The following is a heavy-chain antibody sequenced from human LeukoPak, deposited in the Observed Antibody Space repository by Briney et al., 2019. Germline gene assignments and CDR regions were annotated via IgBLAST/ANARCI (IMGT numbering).Heavy chain of an antibody. Sequence: GGSLRLSCTASGFTFSYGWMNWVRQAPGKGLEWVARIKSKSDGETRDYAAPVKGRFAISRDDSKNTLYLQMDSLKIEDTAVYYCARGYSYGTYYFDYWGQGTLVTVSS. CDR3: ARGYSYGTYYFDY. CDR1: GFTFSYGW. V-gene: IGHV3-15*01. CDR2: IKSKSDGETR. D-gene: IGHD5-18*01. J-gene: IGHJ4*02.